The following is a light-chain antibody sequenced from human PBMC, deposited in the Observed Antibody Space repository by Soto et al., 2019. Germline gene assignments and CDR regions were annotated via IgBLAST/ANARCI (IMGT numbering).Light chain of an antibody. CDR2: GGS. CDR1: QHIRGNE. Sequence: EVVLTQSPGALSLSPGEGVTLSCRASQHIRGNELAWYRQKRGQAPRLLIYGGSSRAEGIPDRFSGRGTGTNFTLTISRLEPEDSAVYYCQDYGTSHPWTFGQGTKLEIK. V-gene: IGKV3-20*01. J-gene: IGKJ1*01. CDR3: QDYGTSHPWT.